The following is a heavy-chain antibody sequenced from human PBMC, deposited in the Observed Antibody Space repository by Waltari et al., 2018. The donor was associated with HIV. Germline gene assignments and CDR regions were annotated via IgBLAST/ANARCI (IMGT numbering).Heavy chain of an antibody. D-gene: IGHD3-10*01. CDR1: GLDLGASG. V-gene: IGHV3-30*18. Sequence: QVQLVESGGGVVQSGGSLSRPCGVFGLDLGASGMHWVRQAPGKGLEWLAVMSYDGKTYYSDDVRGRFTMSRDTSRNTMFLQMDRLKVGDRGVYYCAKDLNVFYHGSGFDYWGPGSPVSVS. J-gene: IGHJ4*02. CDR2: MSYDGKT. CDR3: AKDLNVFYHGSGFDY.